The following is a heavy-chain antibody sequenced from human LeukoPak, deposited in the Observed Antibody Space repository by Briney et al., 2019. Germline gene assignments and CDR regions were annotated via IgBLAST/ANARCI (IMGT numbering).Heavy chain of an antibody. J-gene: IGHJ4*02. CDR1: GFTFSSYW. CDR2: IKQDGSEK. V-gene: IGHV3-7*01. Sequence: AGGSLRLSCAASGFTFSSYWMSWVRQAPGKGLEWVANIKQDGSEKYYVDSVKGRFTISGDNAKNSLYLQMNSLRAEDTAVYYCARVSRGYSKNFDYWGQGTLVTVSS. D-gene: IGHD5-18*01. CDR3: ARVSRGYSKNFDY.